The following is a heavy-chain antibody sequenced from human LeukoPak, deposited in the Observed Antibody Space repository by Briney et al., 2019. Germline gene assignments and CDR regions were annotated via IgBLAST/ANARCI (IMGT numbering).Heavy chain of an antibody. Sequence: PGGSLRLSCAASGFTVSSNYMSWVRQAAGKGLEWVSIIYGDGATHYADSVKGRFIISRDNSKNTLDLQMHRLRVEDTAVYYCAKGGAPSSRYAPWWFDPWRQGTLVTVSS. CDR3: AKGGAPSSRYAPWWFDP. V-gene: IGHV3-66*01. CDR1: GFTVSSNY. D-gene: IGHD6-13*01. J-gene: IGHJ5*02. CDR2: IYGDGAT.